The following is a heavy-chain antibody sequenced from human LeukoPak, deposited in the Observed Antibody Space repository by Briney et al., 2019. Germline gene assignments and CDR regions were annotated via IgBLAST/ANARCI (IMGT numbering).Heavy chain of an antibody. V-gene: IGHV1-69*05. D-gene: IGHD2-2*01. CDR2: IIPIFGTA. CDR3: ARGAAISWTESYYFDY. Sequence: GASVKVSCKASGGTFSSYAISWVRQAPGQGLEWMGGIIPIFGTANYAQKFQGRVTITTDESTSTAYMELSSLRSEDTAVYYCARGAAISWTESYYFDYWGQGTLVTVSS. CDR1: GGTFSSYA. J-gene: IGHJ4*02.